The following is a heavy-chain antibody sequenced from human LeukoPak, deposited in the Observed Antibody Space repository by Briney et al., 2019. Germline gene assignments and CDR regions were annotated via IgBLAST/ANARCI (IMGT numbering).Heavy chain of an antibody. CDR3: XXXXXXXXXYALTYYYYYMDV. J-gene: IGHJ6*03. CDR1: GFTFSSYG. Sequence: PXGSXXXXCAASGFTFSSYGMHWVRQAPGKGLEGVAFIRYDGSNKYYADSVKGRFTISRDNSKNKLYLKMNRLREEDTNVYYXXXXXXXXXXYALTYYYYYMDVWGKGTTVTISS. V-gene: IGHV3-30*02. D-gene: IGHD4-17*01. CDR2: IRYDGSNK.